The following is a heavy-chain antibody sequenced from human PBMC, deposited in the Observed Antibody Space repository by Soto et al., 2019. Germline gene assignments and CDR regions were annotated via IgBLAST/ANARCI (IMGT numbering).Heavy chain of an antibody. D-gene: IGHD3-22*01. CDR3: ARQSRTYYYDSSGSY. CDR1: GGSISSYY. J-gene: IGHJ4*02. CDR2: IYYSGST. V-gene: IGHV4-39*01. Sequence: PSETLSLTCTVSGGSISSYYWSWIRQPPGKGLEWIGSIYYSGSTYYNPSLKSRVTISVDTSKNQFSLKLSSVTAADTAVYYCARQSRTYYYDSSGSYWGQGTLVTVSS.